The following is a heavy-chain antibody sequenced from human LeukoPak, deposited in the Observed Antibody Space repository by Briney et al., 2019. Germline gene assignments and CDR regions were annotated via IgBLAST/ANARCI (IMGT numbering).Heavy chain of an antibody. J-gene: IGHJ4*02. CDR1: GGSISSSSYY. CDR2: IYYSGST. V-gene: IGHV4-39*01. CDR3: ARVDHYGDYVGYFDY. D-gene: IGHD4-17*01. Sequence: SETLSLTCTVSGGSISSSSYYWGWIRQPPGKGLEWIGSIYYSGSTYYNPSLKSRVTISVDTSKNQFSLKLSSVTAADTAVYYCARVDHYGDYVGYFDYWGQGTLVTVSS.